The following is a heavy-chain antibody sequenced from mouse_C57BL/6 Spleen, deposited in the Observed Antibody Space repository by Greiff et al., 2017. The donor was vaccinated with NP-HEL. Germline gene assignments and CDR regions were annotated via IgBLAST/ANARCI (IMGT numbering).Heavy chain of an antibody. J-gene: IGHJ4*01. CDR3: ARRNWDHAMDY. D-gene: IGHD4-1*01. Sequence: VQLQQPGAELVKPGASVKLSCKASGYTFTSYWMHWVKQRPGQGLEWIGMIHPNSGSTNYNEKFKSKATLTVDKSSSTAYMQLSSLTSEDSAVYYCARRNWDHAMDYWGKETSFTVSS. CDR2: IHPNSGST. V-gene: IGHV1-64*01. CDR1: GYTFTSYW.